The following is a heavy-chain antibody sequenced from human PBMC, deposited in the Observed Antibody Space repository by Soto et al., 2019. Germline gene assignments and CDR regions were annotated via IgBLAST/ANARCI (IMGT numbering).Heavy chain of an antibody. CDR3: ARGSSIAGLYYGMDV. CDR1: GGSFSGYS. J-gene: IGHJ6*02. CDR2: INHSGST. V-gene: IGHV4-34*01. Sequence: SETLSLTCAVYGGSFSGYSWTWIRQPPGTGLEWIGEINHSGSTYYNPSLKSRVTISVDTSKNQFSLKLTSVTAADTAVYYCARGSSIAGLYYGMDVWGQGTTVTVSS. D-gene: IGHD6-6*01.